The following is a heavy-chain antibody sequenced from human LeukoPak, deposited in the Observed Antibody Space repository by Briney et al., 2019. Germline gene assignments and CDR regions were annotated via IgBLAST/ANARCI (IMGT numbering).Heavy chain of an antibody. Sequence: AASVKVSCKASGGTFSNSAISWVRQAPGQGLEWMGRIIPIFGTVKYTQKFQGRVTITADKSTDTAYMELNSLRYEDTALYYCASAPVEEARMVASWGQGTLVTVSS. CDR1: GGTFSNSA. J-gene: IGHJ4*02. CDR3: ASAPVEEARMVAS. CDR2: IIPIFGTV. V-gene: IGHV1-69*06.